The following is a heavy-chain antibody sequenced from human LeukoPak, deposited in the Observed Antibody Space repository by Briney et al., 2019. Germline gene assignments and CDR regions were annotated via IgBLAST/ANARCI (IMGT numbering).Heavy chain of an antibody. D-gene: IGHD1-14*01. Sequence: PSETLSLTCSVSGGTISSYYWSWLRQSPGKGLEWIGFIYYTGSTNYNPSLKSRVSISVDTSKNQFSLNLSSVTAADTAVYYCATGETGNYFDYWGQGTLVTVSS. CDR3: ATGETGNYFDY. CDR1: GGTISSYY. CDR2: IYYTGST. V-gene: IGHV4-59*01. J-gene: IGHJ4*02.